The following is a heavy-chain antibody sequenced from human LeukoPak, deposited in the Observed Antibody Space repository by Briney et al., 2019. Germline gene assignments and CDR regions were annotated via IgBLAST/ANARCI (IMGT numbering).Heavy chain of an antibody. V-gene: IGHV3-7*01. CDR3: ARRGGSSSRRSPIDY. J-gene: IGHJ4*02. D-gene: IGHD6-6*01. CDR1: GFTFSDYW. Sequence: GGSLRLSCTASGFTFSDYWMTWVCQAPGKGPEWVANIKQDGSQRYYVDSVRGRFTISRDNAKNSLFLQMNGLRAEDTAVYYCARRGGSSSRRSPIDYWGQGTLVTVSS. CDR2: IKQDGSQR.